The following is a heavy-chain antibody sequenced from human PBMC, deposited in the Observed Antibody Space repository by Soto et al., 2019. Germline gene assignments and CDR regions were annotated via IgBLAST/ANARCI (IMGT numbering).Heavy chain of an antibody. D-gene: IGHD2-15*01. V-gene: IGHV3-23*01. CDR2: ISGSGGST. Sequence: PVGSLRLSCAASGFTFSSYAMSWVRQAPGKGLEWVSAISGSGGSTYYADSVKGRFTISRDNSKNTLYLQMNSLRAEDTAVYYCATLDIVVVVAANHYWGQGTLVTVSS. CDR1: GFTFSSYA. J-gene: IGHJ4*02. CDR3: ATLDIVVVVAANHY.